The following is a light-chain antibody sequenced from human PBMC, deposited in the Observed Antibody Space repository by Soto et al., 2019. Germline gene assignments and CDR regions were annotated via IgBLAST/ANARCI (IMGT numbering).Light chain of an antibody. J-gene: IGKJ3*01. CDR3: QQGRTSPFS. CDR1: QYISTW. V-gene: IGKV1D-12*01. Sequence: DIQMTQSPSFVSASVGDRVTLTCRASQYISTWLAWYQQRLGEAPRLLIFSASTLKNGIPARFSGSGSGTDFTLTISGLQPEDCATYYCQQGRTSPFSFGPGTKV. CDR2: SAS.